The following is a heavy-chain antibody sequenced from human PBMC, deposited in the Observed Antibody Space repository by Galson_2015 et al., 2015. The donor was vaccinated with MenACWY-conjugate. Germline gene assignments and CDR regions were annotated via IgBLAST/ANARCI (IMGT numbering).Heavy chain of an antibody. CDR1: GFSLTTSGVG. CDR2: IYWDDDR. D-gene: IGHD1-1*01. CDR3: ARIRYVPGTRHAEYFQH. J-gene: IGHJ1*01. V-gene: IGHV2-5*02. Sequence: PALVKPTQTLTLTCTFSGFSLTTSGVGVGWIRQPPGKALEWLALIYWDDDRRYSPSLRTRLTISKDTSKNQVVLTMTNMDPVDTATYYCARIRYVPGTRHAEYFQHWGQGTLVTVSS.